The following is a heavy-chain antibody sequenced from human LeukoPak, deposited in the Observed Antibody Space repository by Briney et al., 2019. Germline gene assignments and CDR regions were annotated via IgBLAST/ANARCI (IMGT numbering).Heavy chain of an antibody. CDR3: ARMALNQYFPGTFDY. CDR2: IYHSGST. J-gene: IGHJ4*02. V-gene: IGHV4-4*02. D-gene: IGHD2/OR15-2a*01. CDR1: GGSISSSNW. Sequence: SGTLSLTCAVSGGSISSSNWWSWVRQPPGKGLEWIGEIYHSGSTNYNPSLKSRVTISVDKSKNQFSLKLSSVTAADTAVYYCARMALNQYFPGTFDYWGQGTLVTVSS.